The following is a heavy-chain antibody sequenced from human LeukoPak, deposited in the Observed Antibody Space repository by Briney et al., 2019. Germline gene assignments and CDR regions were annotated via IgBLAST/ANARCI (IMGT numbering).Heavy chain of an antibody. D-gene: IGHD6-6*01. CDR2: IYSGGST. J-gene: IGHJ4*02. V-gene: IGHV3-66*02. CDR1: GFTVSSNY. Sequence: GGSLRLSCAAFGFTVSSNYMSWVRQAPGKGLEWVSVIYSGGSTYYADSVEGRFTISRDNSKNTLYLQMNSLRAEDTAVYYCARTGSSFDYWGQGTLVTVSS. CDR3: ARTGSSFDY.